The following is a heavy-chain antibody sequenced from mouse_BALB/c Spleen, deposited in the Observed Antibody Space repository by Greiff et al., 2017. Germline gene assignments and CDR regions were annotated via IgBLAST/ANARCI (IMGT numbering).Heavy chain of an antibody. CDR2: INPSTGYT. D-gene: IGHD2-1*01. Sequence: VKLLESGAELAKPGASVKMSCKASGYTFTSYWMHWVKQRPGQGLEWIGYINPSTGYTEYNQKFKDKATLTADKSSSTAYMQLSSLTSEDSAVYYCARGEGNYPAWFAYWGQGTLVTVSA. V-gene: IGHV1-7*01. J-gene: IGHJ3*01. CDR3: ARGEGNYPAWFAY. CDR1: GYTFTSYW.